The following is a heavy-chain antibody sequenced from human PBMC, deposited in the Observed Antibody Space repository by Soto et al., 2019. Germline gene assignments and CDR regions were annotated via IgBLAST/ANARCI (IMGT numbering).Heavy chain of an antibody. J-gene: IGHJ4*01. CDR3: ARVPVVVAALYLDY. Sequence: QVQLQESGPGLVKPSQTLSLTCTVSGVSISSGNSYWSWIRQPPGKGLEWIGYIYYSGSTYYNPSLKSRVPISVATSKNQFSLKLSSVTAADTAVYYCARVPVVVAALYLDYWGQGSLVTVSS. D-gene: IGHD2-15*01. CDR2: IYYSGST. CDR1: GVSISSGNSY. V-gene: IGHV4-30-4*01.